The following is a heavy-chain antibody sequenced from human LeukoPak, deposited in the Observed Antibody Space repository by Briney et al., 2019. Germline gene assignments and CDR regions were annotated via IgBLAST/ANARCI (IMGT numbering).Heavy chain of an antibody. V-gene: IGHV1-69*06. CDR1: GGTFSSYA. CDR3: ARDHDLTGTYEYLKY. CDR2: IIPIFGTA. D-gene: IGHD7-27*01. J-gene: IGHJ1*01. Sequence: ASVKVSCKASGGTFSSYAISWVRQAPGQGLEWMGGIIPIFGTANYAQTFQGRVTITADKSTSTAYMELSSLKSEDTAVYYCARDHDLTGTYEYLKYWGRGTLVSVSS.